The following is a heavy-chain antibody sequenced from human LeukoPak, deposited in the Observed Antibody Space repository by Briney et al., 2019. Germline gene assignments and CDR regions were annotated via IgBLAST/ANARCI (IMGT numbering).Heavy chain of an antibody. CDR2: FYYSGST. J-gene: IGHJ4*02. Sequence: SETLSLTCTVSGGSITSSDYYWGWIRQPPGKGLEWFATFYYSGSTSYNPSLKSRLIISVNKAKNWFSMKLSSVTAADTAVYYCARHYKRTSSGWPSFDYWGQGTLVTVSS. CDR3: ARHYKRTSSGWPSFDY. CDR1: GGSITSSDYY. D-gene: IGHD6-19*01. V-gene: IGHV4-39*01.